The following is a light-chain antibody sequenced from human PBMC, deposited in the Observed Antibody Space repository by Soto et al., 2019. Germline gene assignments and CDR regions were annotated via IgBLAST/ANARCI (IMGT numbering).Light chain of an antibody. Sequence: QSALTQPASVSGSPGQSITISCTGTSSDVGGYKYVSWYQQHPGKAPKLMIYDIRNRPSGVSNRLSGSQSGNTASLTISGLQAEDEADYYCSSYTSSSTRVFGTGTKLTVL. J-gene: IGLJ1*01. CDR1: SSDVGGYKY. CDR3: SSYTSSSTRV. CDR2: DIR. V-gene: IGLV2-14*03.